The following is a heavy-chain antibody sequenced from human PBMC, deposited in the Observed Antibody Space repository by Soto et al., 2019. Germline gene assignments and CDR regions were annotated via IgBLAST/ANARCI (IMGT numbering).Heavy chain of an antibody. CDR1: GYTFTSYG. CDR2: ISAYNGNT. CDR3: ARDLKWYYYDSSGFVPTDDAFDI. J-gene: IGHJ3*02. V-gene: IGHV1-18*01. Sequence: ASVKVSCKASGYTFTSYGINWVRQAPGQGLEWMGWISAYNGNTNYAQKLQGRVTMTTDTSTSTAYMELRSLRSDDTAVYYCARDLKWYYYDSSGFVPTDDAFDIWGQGTMVTVSS. D-gene: IGHD3-22*01.